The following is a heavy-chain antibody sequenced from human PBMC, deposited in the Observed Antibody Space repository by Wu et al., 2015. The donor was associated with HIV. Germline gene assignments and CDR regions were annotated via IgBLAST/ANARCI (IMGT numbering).Heavy chain of an antibody. CDR3: ARAPGSVRQFDS. CDR1: GYTFTACY. Sequence: QVQLLQSGAEVKKPGASVNISCNASGYTFTACYIHWVRQAPGQGLEWMGMINPSGGDTIYAQTFQDRVTMTRDTSMSTVYMQLNSLRSEDTAVYFCARAPGSVRQFDSWGQGTLVVVS. CDR2: INPSGGDT. J-gene: IGHJ5*01. D-gene: IGHD3-10*01. V-gene: IGHV1-46*01.